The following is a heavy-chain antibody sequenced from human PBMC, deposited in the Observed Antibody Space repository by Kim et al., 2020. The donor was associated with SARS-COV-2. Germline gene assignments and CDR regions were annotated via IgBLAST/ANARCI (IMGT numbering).Heavy chain of an antibody. CDR3: ATVFAIFGVVTRFDY. J-gene: IGHJ4*02. V-gene: IGHV1-24*01. CDR2: FDPEDVET. Sequence: ASVKVSCKVSGYTLTELSTHWVRQAPGKGLEWMGGFDPEDVETIYAQKFQGRVTMTEDTSTDTAYMELSSLRSEDTALYYCATVFAIFGVVTRFDYWGQGTLVTVSS. CDR1: GYTLTELS. D-gene: IGHD3-3*01.